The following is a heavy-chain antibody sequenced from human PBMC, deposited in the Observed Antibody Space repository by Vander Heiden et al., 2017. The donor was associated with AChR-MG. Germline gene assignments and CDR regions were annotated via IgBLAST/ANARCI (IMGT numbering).Heavy chain of an antibody. V-gene: IGHV1-69*06. Sequence: QVQIVQSGAELKRPGPSVKVSCEASGGTFSRYGIGWGRQVAGQGLEWMGGIIPIFGKANYAQKFQGRVTITADKSTSTAYMELSSLRSEDTAVYYCARALNRIFDYWGQGTLVTVSS. CDR2: IIPIFGKA. CDR3: ARALNRIFDY. CDR1: GGTFSRYG. J-gene: IGHJ4*02.